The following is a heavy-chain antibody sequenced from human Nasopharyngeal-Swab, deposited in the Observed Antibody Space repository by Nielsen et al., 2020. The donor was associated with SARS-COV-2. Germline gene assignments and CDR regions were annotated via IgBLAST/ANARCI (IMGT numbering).Heavy chain of an antibody. Sequence: GESLKISCAASGFTFSSYGMHWVRQAPGKGLEWVAVISYDGSNKYYADSVKGRFTISRDNSKNTLYLQMNSLGAEDTAVYYCAKVFDSAWATGAFDIWGQGTMVTVSS. J-gene: IGHJ3*02. CDR2: ISYDGSNK. CDR1: GFTFSSYG. D-gene: IGHD1-26*01. V-gene: IGHV3-30*18. CDR3: AKVFDSAWATGAFDI.